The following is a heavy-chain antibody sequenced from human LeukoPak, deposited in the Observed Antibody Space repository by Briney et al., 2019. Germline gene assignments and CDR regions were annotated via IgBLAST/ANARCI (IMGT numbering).Heavy chain of an antibody. CDR2: ISGSGGST. CDR1: GFTFSSYA. Sequence: GGSLRLSCAASGFTFSSYAMSWVRQAPGKGLEWVSAISGSGGSTYYADSVKGRFTISRDNSKNTLYLQMNSLRAEDTAVYYCARVSRARPGYYYSGMNVWGQGTTVTVSS. CDR3: ARVSRARPGYYYSGMNV. V-gene: IGHV3-23*01. J-gene: IGHJ6*02. D-gene: IGHD2-8*02.